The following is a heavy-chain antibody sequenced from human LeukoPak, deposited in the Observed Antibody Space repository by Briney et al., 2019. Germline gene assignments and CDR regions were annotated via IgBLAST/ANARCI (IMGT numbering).Heavy chain of an antibody. CDR3: ARGESFAFAN. CDR2: IGRSGST. Sequence: VGSLRLSCAASRFTFSTYDMPWVRQAPGKGLEWVSGIGRSGSTYYTDSVKGRFTISRDNSKDTLYLQINSLRAEDTAVYYCARGESFAFANWGQGTMVTVSS. V-gene: IGHV3-23*01. D-gene: IGHD2-21*01. CDR1: RFTFSTYD. J-gene: IGHJ3*02.